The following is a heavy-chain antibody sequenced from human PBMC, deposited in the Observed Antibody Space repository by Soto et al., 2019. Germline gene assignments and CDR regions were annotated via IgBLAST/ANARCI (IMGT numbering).Heavy chain of an antibody. D-gene: IGHD2-15*01. J-gene: IGHJ4*02. CDR2: ISFSGGA. CDR3: ARVHTYCSVGNCVFEF. Sequence: SETLSLTCTVSGGSITSHYWSWIRQPPGKRLEFIGYISFSGGANYNPSLESRVTISVDTSQNQFSLKVNSVTAADTAVYYCARVHTYCSVGNCVFEFWGRGTLVTVSS. V-gene: IGHV4-59*11. CDR1: GGSITSHY.